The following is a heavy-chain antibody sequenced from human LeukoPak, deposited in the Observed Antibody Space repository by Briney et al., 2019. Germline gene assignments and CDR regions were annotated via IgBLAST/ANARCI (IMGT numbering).Heavy chain of an antibody. J-gene: IGHJ4*02. V-gene: IGHV3-21*01. Sequence: IPGGSLRLSCAASGFTFSSYSMNWVRQAPGKGLEWVSSISSSSSYIYYADSVKGRFTISRDNAKNSLYLQMNSLRAEDTAVYYCARDLTHHYYGSGSFFDYWGQGTLVTVSS. CDR3: ARDLTHHYYGSGSFFDY. CDR2: ISSSSSYI. CDR1: GFTFSSYS. D-gene: IGHD3-10*01.